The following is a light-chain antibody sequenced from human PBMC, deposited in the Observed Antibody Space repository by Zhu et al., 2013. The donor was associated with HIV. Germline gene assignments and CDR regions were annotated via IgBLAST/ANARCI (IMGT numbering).Light chain of an antibody. J-gene: IGLJ2*01. Sequence: QSALTQPASVSESPGQSITISCTGTSSDVGTYNLVSWYQQHPGKAPKLIIYEVSNRPSGVSNRFSGSKSGNTASLTISGLQAEDEADYYCSSYTSSSTSVVFGGGTKLTVL. CDR1: SSDVGTYNL. CDR2: EVS. CDR3: SSYTSSSTSVV. V-gene: IGLV2-14*02.